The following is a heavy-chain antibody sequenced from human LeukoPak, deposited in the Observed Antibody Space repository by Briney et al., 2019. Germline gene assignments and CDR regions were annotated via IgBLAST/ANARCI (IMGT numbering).Heavy chain of an antibody. D-gene: IGHD3-3*01. Sequence: GGSLRLSCAASGFTFSNAWMSWFRQAPGQGLDCVRRIKGKTDGGTTVYAASVIDRFTISRDDSKNTLYLQMNSLKTEDTAVYYCTTGYDFWSGEFFDYWGQGTLVTVSS. J-gene: IGHJ4*02. CDR3: TTGYDFWSGEFFDY. CDR1: GFTFSNAW. CDR2: IKGKTDGGTT. V-gene: IGHV3-15*01.